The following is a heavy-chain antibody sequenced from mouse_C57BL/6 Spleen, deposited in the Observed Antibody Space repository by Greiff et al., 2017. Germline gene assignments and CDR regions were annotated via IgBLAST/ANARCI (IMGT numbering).Heavy chain of an antibody. D-gene: IGHD1-1*01. Sequence: VQLQQSGPELVKPGDSVKISCKASGYSFTGYFMNWVMQSHGKSLEWIGRINPYNGDTFYNQKFKGKATLTVDKSSSTAHMELRSLTSEDSAVYYCARNDGSSCDAMDYWGQGTSVTVSS. V-gene: IGHV1-20*01. CDR2: INPYNGDT. J-gene: IGHJ4*01. CDR1: GYSFTGYF. CDR3: ARNDGSSCDAMDY.